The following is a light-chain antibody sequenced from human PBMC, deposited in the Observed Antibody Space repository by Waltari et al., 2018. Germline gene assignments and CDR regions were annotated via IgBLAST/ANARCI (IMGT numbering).Light chain of an antibody. CDR3: AAWDGSLEGWV. Sequence: QSVLTQPPSASGTPGQRVTISCSGSSSTIRSNLVSLYLQVPGTAPKLLIYCNHQRPSGVPERFSGSKSGPSASLTISWLQSEDEGDYYCAAWDGSLEGWVFGGGTRLTVL. J-gene: IGLJ3*02. CDR1: SSTIRSNL. CDR2: CNH. V-gene: IGLV1-44*01.